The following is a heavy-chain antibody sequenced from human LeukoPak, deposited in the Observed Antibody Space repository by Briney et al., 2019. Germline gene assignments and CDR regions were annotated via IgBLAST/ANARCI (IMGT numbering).Heavy chain of an antibody. J-gene: IGHJ4*02. Sequence: PSETLSLTCTVSGDSISSYYWNWIRQSPGKGLEWIGRIYTSGSTNYNPSLKSRVTMSVDTSKNQFSLKLSSVTAADTAVYYCARHVGDIVVVPAAIDYWGQGTLVTVSS. CDR3: ARHVGDIVVVPAAIDY. D-gene: IGHD2-2*02. V-gene: IGHV4-4*07. CDR1: GDSISSYY. CDR2: IYTSGST.